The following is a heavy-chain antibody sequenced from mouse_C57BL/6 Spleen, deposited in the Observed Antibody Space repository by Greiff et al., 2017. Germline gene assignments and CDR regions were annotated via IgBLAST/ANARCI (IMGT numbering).Heavy chain of an antibody. CDR1: GYTFTDYE. CDR2: IDPETGGT. CDR3: TREEGSAWFAY. V-gene: IGHV1-15*01. J-gene: IGHJ3*01. Sequence: VKVVESGAELVRPGASVTLSCKASGYTFTDYEMHWVKQTPVHGLEWIGAIDPETGGTAYNQKFKGKAILTADKSSSTAYMELRSLTSEDSAVYYCTREEGSAWFAYWGQGTLVTVSA.